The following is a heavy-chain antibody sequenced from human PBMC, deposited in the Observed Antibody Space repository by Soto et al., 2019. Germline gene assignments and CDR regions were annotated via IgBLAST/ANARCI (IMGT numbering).Heavy chain of an antibody. V-gene: IGHV1-46*01. J-gene: IGHJ6*02. D-gene: IGHD3-3*01. CDR2: INPSGGST. Sequence: QVQLVQSGAEVQKPGASVKVSCKSFGYTFTSYYIHWVRQAPGQGLEWMGIINPSGGSTNYAQKFQGRVAMTRDTSTSTVYLDLGRLRSDDTAMYYCARDVGVGHSYYYYGMAVCGQGTTVTVSS. CDR3: ARDVGVGHSYYYYGMAV. CDR1: GYTFTSYY.